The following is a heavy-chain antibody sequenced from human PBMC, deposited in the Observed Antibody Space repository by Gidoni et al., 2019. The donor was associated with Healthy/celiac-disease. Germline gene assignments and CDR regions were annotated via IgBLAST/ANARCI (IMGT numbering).Heavy chain of an antibody. J-gene: IGHJ3*02. Sequence: QVQLQESGPGLVKPSETLSLTCTVSGGSISSYYWSWIRQPPGKGLEWIGYIYYSGSTNYNPSLKSRVTISVDTSKNQFSLKLSSVTAADTAVYYCASRGYSYGYGDAFDIWGQGTMVTVSS. CDR2: IYYSGST. D-gene: IGHD5-18*01. V-gene: IGHV4-59*01. CDR1: GGSISSYY. CDR3: ASRGYSYGYGDAFDI.